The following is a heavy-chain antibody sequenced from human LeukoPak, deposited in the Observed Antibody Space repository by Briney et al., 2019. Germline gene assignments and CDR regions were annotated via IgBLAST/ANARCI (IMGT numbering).Heavy chain of an antibody. CDR2: INHSGST. J-gene: IGHJ3*02. Sequence: SETLSLTCAVYGGSFSGYHWSWIRQPPGKGLEWIGEINHSGSTNYNPSLKSRVTISVDTSKNQFSLELSSVTAADTAVYYCARLRYYDSSGYLEGADDAFDIWGQGTMVTVSS. CDR3: ARLRYYDSSGYLEGADDAFDI. D-gene: IGHD3-22*01. V-gene: IGHV4-34*01. CDR1: GGSFSGYH.